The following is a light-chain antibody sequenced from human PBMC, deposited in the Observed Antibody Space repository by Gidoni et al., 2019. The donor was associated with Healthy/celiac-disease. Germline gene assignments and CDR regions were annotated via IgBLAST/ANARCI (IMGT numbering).Light chain of an antibody. CDR1: KLGDKY. CDR2: QES. J-gene: IGLJ2*01. CDR3: QAWDSSTVV. Sequence: SDELTQPPSVSVSPGQTASITCSGDKLGDKYACWYQQKPGRSPVLVIYQESKRPSGIPERFSGSNSGITATLTISGTQAMDEADYYCQAWDSSTVVFGGGTKLTVL. V-gene: IGLV3-1*01.